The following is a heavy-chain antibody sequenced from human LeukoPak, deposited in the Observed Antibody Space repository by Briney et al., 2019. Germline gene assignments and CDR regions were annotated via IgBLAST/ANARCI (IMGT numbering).Heavy chain of an antibody. CDR2: ISGSGGST. D-gene: IGHD3-3*01. V-gene: IGHV3-23*01. CDR3: AKKEDYDFWSGYSLVDV. CDR1: GFTFSSYW. Sequence: GGSLRPSCAASGFTFSSYWMSWVRQAPGKGLEWVSAISGSGGSTYYADSVKGRFTISRDNSKNTLYLQMNSLRAEDTAVYYCAKKEDYDFWSGYSLVDVWGQGTTVTVSS. J-gene: IGHJ6*02.